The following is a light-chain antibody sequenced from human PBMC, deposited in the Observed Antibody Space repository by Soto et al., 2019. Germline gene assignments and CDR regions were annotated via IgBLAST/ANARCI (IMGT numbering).Light chain of an antibody. Sequence: QSVLTQPASVSGSPGQSITISSTGTSSDVGGYNYVSWYQHHPGKAPKLINYHVTIRPSGVSNPFSGSKSGNTASLTISGLQPEGEADYDGNSYTTSNTRQMVFGTGTKVIV. CDR2: HVT. J-gene: IGLJ1*01. CDR1: SSDVGGYNY. CDR3: NSYTTSNTRQMV. V-gene: IGLV2-14*01.